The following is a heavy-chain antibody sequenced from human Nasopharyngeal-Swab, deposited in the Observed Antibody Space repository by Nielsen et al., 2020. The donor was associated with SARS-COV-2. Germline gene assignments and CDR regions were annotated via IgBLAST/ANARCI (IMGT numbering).Heavy chain of an antibody. CDR2: ISWLSRNI. J-gene: IGHJ4*02. CDR3: VKDRAAEGPYLSYFDY. D-gene: IGHD6-13*01. V-gene: IGHV3-9*01. Sequence: SLKISCAASGFTFDDHAMHWVRQAPGKGLEWVSGISWLSRNIAYADSVKGRFTISRDNAKNSLFLHMNSLRTEDTALYYCVKDRAAEGPYLSYFDYWGQGTPVTVSS. CDR1: GFTFDDHA.